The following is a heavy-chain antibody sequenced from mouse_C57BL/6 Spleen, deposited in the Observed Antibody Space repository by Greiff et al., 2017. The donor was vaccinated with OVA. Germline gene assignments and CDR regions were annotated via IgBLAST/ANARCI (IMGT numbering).Heavy chain of an antibody. CDR2: IRLKSDNYAT. Sequence: EVKLVESGGGLVQPGGSMKLSCVASGFTFSNYWMNWVRQSPEKGLEWVAQIRLKSDNYATHYAESVKGRFTISRDDSKSSVYLQMNNLRAEDTGIYYCVRNSYYYAMDYWGQGTSVTVSS. D-gene: IGHD4-1*02. V-gene: IGHV6-3*01. CDR3: VRNSYYYAMDY. J-gene: IGHJ4*01. CDR1: GFTFSNYW.